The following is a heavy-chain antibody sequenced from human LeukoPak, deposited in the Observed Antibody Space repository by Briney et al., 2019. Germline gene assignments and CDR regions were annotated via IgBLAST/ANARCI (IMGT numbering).Heavy chain of an antibody. CDR2: INPSGGST. V-gene: IGHV1-46*01. J-gene: IGHJ6*03. Sequence: ASVKVSCKASGYTFTSYYMHWVRQAPGQGLKWMGIINPSGGSTSYAQKFQGRVTMTRDMSTSTVYMELSSLRSEDTAVYYCARGELRFLERGYYCYYYYMDVWGKGTTVTVSS. CDR3: ARGELRFLERGYYCYYYYMDV. CDR1: GYTFTSYY. D-gene: IGHD3-3*01.